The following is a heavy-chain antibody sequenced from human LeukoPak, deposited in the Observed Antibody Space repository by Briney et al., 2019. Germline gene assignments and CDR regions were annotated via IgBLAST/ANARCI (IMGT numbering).Heavy chain of an antibody. Sequence: ASVKVSCKASGYTFTSYGINWVRQAPGQGLEWMGWISAYNGNTNYAQKLQGRVTMTTDTSTSTAYMELRSLRSDDTAVYYCARVLEYSYGPPYYYYGMDVWGQGTTVTVSS. J-gene: IGHJ6*02. CDR2: ISAYNGNT. CDR3: ARVLEYSYGPPYYYYGMDV. D-gene: IGHD5-18*01. V-gene: IGHV1-18*01. CDR1: GYTFTSYG.